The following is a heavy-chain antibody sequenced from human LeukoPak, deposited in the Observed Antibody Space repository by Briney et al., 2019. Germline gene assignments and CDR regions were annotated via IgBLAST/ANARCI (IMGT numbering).Heavy chain of an antibody. CDR2: IHYTGST. D-gene: IGHD3-16*01. Sequence: SETLSLTCTVSGGSINSYYWSWIRQPPGKGLECIGYIHYTGSTNYNPSLKSRVTISVDTSKSQFSLKLSSVTAADTAIYYCVRDRGLGRGFDPWGQGTMVTVSS. V-gene: IGHV4-59*01. CDR1: GGSINSYY. CDR3: VRDRGLGRGFDP. J-gene: IGHJ5*02.